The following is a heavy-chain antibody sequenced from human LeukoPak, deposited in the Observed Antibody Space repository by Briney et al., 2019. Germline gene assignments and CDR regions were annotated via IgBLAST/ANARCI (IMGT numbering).Heavy chain of an antibody. CDR2: INPHSGGR. CDR1: GYSFTDYY. Sequence: ASVKVSCKASGYSFTDYYIHWVRQAPGQGLEWMGWINPHSGGRNLAQKFQGRVTMTRDTSITTAYLELSGLTSDDTAMYYCARGYSGYDWAVAGTFGWFDPWGQGTLVTVSS. D-gene: IGHD5-12*01. J-gene: IGHJ5*02. CDR3: ARGYSGYDWAVAGTFGWFDP. V-gene: IGHV1-2*02.